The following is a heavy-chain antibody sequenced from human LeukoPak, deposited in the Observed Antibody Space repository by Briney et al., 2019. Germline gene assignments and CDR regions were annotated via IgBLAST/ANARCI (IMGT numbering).Heavy chain of an antibody. D-gene: IGHD3-3*01. CDR1: GGSFSGYY. J-gene: IGHJ4*02. V-gene: IGHV4-34*01. CDR2: INHSGST. Sequence: SETLSLTCAVYGGSFSGYYWSWIRQPPGKGLEWIGEINHSGSTNYNPSLKSRVTISVDTSQNQFSLKLSSVTAADTAVYYCARGRRYYDFWSCYAYWGQGTLVTVSS. CDR3: ARGRRYYDFWSCYAY.